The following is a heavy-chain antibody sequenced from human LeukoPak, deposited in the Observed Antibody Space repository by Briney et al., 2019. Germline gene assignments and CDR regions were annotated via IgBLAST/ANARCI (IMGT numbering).Heavy chain of an antibody. CDR2: ISSSSSYI. CDR1: GFTFSTYW. Sequence: GGSLRLSCVASGFTFSTYWMSWVRQAPGKGLEWVSSISSSSSYIYYADSVKGRFTISRDNAKNSLYLQMNSLRAEDTAVYYCASSLVAGYYYYSYYYMDVWGKGTTVTVSS. V-gene: IGHV3-21*01. CDR3: ASSLVAGYYYYSYYYMDV. D-gene: IGHD5-18*01. J-gene: IGHJ6*03.